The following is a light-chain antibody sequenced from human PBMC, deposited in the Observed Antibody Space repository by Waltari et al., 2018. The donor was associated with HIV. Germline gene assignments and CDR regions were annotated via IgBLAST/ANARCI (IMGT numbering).Light chain of an antibody. V-gene: IGLV3-19*01. J-gene: IGLJ1*01. CDR3: HSRDSSGNSYV. CDR1: SLRSYY. Sequence: SSELTQDPAVSVALGQTLKITCQGDSLRSYYSNWYQQKPGQAPVLVLHGKNSRPSGVPDRFSGASSGSTASLTITGAQAEDEAVYYCHSRDSSGNSYVFGNGTQVTVL. CDR2: GKN.